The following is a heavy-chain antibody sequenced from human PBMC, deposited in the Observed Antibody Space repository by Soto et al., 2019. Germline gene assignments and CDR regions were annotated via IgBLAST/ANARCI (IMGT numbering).Heavy chain of an antibody. J-gene: IGHJ4*02. V-gene: IGHV1-24*01. CDR3: ATDSGYCSSTSCYTDYYFDY. D-gene: IGHD2-2*02. CDR1: GYTLTELS. Sequence: ASVKVSCKXSGYTLTELSMHWVRQAPGKGLEWMGGFDPEDGETIYAQKFQGRVTMTEDTSTDTAYMELSSLRSEDTAVYYCATDSGYCSSTSCYTDYYFDYWGQGTLVTVSS. CDR2: FDPEDGET.